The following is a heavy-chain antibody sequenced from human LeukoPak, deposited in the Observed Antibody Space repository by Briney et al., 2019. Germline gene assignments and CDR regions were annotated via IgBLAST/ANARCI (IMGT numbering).Heavy chain of an antibody. CDR3: ARQQRVLCDSSGSYYFDY. D-gene: IGHD3-22*01. Sequence: SETLSLTCTVSGGSISSYYWSWIRQPPGKGLEWIGYIYYSGSTNYNPSLKSRVTISVDTSKNQFSLKLSSVTAADTAVYYCARQQRVLCDSSGSYYFDYWGQGTLVTVSS. V-gene: IGHV4-59*08. CDR2: IYYSGST. J-gene: IGHJ4*02. CDR1: GGSISSYY.